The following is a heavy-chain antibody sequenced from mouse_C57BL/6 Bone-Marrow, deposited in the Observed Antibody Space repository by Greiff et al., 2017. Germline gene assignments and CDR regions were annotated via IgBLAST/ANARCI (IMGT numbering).Heavy chain of an antibody. Sequence: EVKLMESGGDLVKPGGSLKLSCAASGFTFSSYGMSWVRQTPDKRLEWVATISSGGSYTYYPDSVKGRFTISRDNAKNTLYLQMSSLKSEDTAMYYCASHDGYFYWYFDVWGTGTTVTVSS. D-gene: IGHD2-3*01. CDR2: ISSGGSYT. CDR1: GFTFSSYG. CDR3: ASHDGYFYWYFDV. V-gene: IGHV5-6*01. J-gene: IGHJ1*03.